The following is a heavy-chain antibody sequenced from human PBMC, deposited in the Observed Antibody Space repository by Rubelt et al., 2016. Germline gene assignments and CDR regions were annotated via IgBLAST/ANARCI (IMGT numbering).Heavy chain of an antibody. CDR3: ASAPRGSGLDP. CDR1: GGSISSGGYY. Sequence: QVQLQESGPGLVKPSQTLSLTCTVSGGSISSGGYYWSWIRQHPGKGLEWIGEINLGGSAYYNPSLESRVTISLDTSKNQFSLRLTSVTAADTAVYYCASAPRGSGLDPWGQGILVTVSS. V-gene: IGHV4-31*03. D-gene: IGHD6-25*01. CDR2: INLGGSA. J-gene: IGHJ5*02.